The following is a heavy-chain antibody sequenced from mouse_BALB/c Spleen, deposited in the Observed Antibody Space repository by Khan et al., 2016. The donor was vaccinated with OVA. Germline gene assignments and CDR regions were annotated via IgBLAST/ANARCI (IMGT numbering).Heavy chain of an antibody. V-gene: IGHV5-6-5*01. Sequence: EVELVESGGDLVKPGGSLKLSYAASGFTFSNYAMSWVRQSPEKRLEWVASIGSGDSTYYLDSVKGRFTISRDNARNILYLQMSSLRSEDTALYYCARDYWFAYWGQGTLVTVSA. CDR1: GFTFSNYA. J-gene: IGHJ3*01. CDR2: IGSGDST. CDR3: ARDYWFAY.